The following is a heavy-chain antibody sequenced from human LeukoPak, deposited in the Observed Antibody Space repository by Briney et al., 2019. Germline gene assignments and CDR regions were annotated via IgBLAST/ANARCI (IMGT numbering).Heavy chain of an antibody. J-gene: IGHJ6*02. CDR1: GGSISSYY. CDR2: IYYRGST. V-gene: IGHV4-59*08. CDR3: ARHFYVNYYYGMDV. D-gene: IGHD3-16*01. Sequence: SETLSLTCTVSGGSISSYYWSWIRQPPGKGLEWIGYIYYRGSTNYNPSLKSRVTISVDTSKNQFSLKLSSVTAADTAVYYCARHFYVNYYYGMDVWGQGTTVTVSS.